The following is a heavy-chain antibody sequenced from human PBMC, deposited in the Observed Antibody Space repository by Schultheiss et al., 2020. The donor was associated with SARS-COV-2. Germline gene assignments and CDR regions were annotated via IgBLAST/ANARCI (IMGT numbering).Heavy chain of an antibody. J-gene: IGHJ6*02. Sequence: GGSLRLSCAASGFTFSSYAMHWVRQAPGKGLEWVSAISGSGGSTYYADSVKGRFTISRDNSKNTLYLQMNSLRAEDTAVYYCASGNGGNLFYYYYYGMDVWGQGTTVTVSS. D-gene: IGHD4-23*01. CDR2: ISGSGGST. V-gene: IGHV3-23*01. CDR1: GFTFSSYA. CDR3: ASGNGGNLFYYYYYGMDV.